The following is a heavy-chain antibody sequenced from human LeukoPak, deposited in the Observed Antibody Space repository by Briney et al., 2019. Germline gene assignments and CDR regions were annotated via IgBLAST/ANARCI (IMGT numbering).Heavy chain of an antibody. CDR1: GYTLTSFG. CDR2: ISAYNGNT. Sequence: ASLRVSCAASGYTLTSFGISWVRQAPGQGLEWMGWISAYNGNTKYAQKPEGRVTITTDTSTSTAYMELRSLRSDGAAVYHCARDSSSSWYLIADYGGEGALFTVSS. J-gene: IGHJ4*02. D-gene: IGHD6-13*01. V-gene: IGHV1-18*01. CDR3: ARDSSSSWYLIADY.